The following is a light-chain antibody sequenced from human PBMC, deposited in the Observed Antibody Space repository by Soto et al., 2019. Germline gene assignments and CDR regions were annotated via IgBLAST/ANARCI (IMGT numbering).Light chain of an antibody. J-gene: IGKJ1*01. CDR2: QVS. V-gene: IGKV2-30*01. CDR3: MQGTHGPWT. Sequence: DAVLTQSPLSLPVTLGQPAAISCRSSQSLVYSNGNAYLIWFQQRLGQSPRRLIYQVSTRDAGVPDRFSGSGSGTYFTLTMSRVGAEDVGLYYCMQGTHGPWTFGQGIKVEIK. CDR1: QSLVYSNGNAY.